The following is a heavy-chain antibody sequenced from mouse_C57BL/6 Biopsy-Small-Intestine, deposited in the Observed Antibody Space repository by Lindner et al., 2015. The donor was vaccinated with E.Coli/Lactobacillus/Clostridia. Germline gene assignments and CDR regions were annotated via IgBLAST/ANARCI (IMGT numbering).Heavy chain of an antibody. J-gene: IGHJ3*01. Sequence: SVKVSCKASGDTFTSFAISWVRQAPGQGLEWMGRFIPILDTANYAQRIQDRVTLTADKSTSTAYMELSSLRFEDTAVYYCATTALTDTTGAFDIWGQGTMVTVSS. CDR3: ATTALTDTTGAFDI. CDR2: FIPILDTA. V-gene: IGHV1-53*01. CDR1: GDTFTSFA. D-gene: IGHD4-1*01.